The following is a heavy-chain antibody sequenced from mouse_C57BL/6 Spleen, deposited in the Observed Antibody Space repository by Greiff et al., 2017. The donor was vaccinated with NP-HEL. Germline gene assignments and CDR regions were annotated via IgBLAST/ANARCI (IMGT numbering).Heavy chain of an antibody. CDR2: ISSGGSYT. V-gene: IGHV5-6*01. J-gene: IGHJ4*01. CDR3: ARPYYSSDYYAMDY. D-gene: IGHD2-5*01. Sequence: EVKLVESGGDLVKPGGSLKLSCAASGFTFSSYGMSWVRQTPDKRLEWVATISSGGSYTYYPDSVKGRFTISRDNAKNTLYLQMSSLKSEDTAMYYCARPYYSSDYYAMDYWGQGTSVTVSS. CDR1: GFTFSSYG.